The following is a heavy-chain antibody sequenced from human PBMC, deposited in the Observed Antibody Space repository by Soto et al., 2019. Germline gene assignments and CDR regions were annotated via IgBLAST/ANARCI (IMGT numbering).Heavy chain of an antibody. J-gene: IGHJ4*02. CDR1: GGSISSSNW. CDR2: IYHSGST. V-gene: IGHV4-4*02. D-gene: IGHD5-18*01. CDR3: ARRRGYSYGFRGYYFDY. Sequence: SETLSLTCAVSGGSISSSNWWSWVRQPPGKGLEWIGEIYHSGSTNYNPSLKSRVTISVDKSKNQFSLELSSVTAADTAVYYCARRRGYSYGFRGYYFDYWGQGTLVTVSS.